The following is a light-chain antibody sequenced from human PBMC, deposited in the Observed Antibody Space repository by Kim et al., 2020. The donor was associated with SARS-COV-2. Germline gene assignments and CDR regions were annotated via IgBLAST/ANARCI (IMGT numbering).Light chain of an antibody. V-gene: IGKV3-20*01. Sequence: PGDRAALSCRASQNVNNNYLAWYQQKPGQAPRLLIYGASRRATGIPDRFSGSASGTDFILTITRLEPEDFAMYYCQQYGTSPLTFGGGTKV. CDR3: QQYGTSPLT. J-gene: IGKJ4*01. CDR1: QNVNNNY. CDR2: GAS.